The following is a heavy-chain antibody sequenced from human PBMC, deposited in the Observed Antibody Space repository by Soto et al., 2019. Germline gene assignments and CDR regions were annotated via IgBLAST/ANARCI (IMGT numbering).Heavy chain of an antibody. D-gene: IGHD2-15*01. V-gene: IGHV1-69*13. CDR2: IIPIFGTA. J-gene: IGHJ5*02. Sequence: GSSVKVSCKASGGTFSSYAISWVRQAPGQGLEWMGGIIPIFGTANYAQKFQGRVTITADESTSTAYMELSSLRSEDTAVYYCARVQSPGGSLLMWFDPWGQGTLVTVSS. CDR3: ARVQSPGGSLLMWFDP. CDR1: GGTFSSYA.